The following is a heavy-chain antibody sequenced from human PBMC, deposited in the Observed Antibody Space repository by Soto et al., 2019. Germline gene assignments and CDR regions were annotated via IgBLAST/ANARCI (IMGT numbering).Heavy chain of an antibody. CDR3: ARAPCSGGSCYSH. CDR1: GGTFSRYA. Sequence: QVQLVQSGAEVKKPGSSVKVSCKASGGTFSRYAISWVLQAPGPGLEWMGGIIPIFGTANSAQKFQCRVTITADESTSTAYMELSSLRSEDTAVYYFARAPCSGGSCYSHWGQGTLVTVSS. D-gene: IGHD2-15*01. CDR2: IIPIFGTA. V-gene: IGHV1-69*01. J-gene: IGHJ4*02.